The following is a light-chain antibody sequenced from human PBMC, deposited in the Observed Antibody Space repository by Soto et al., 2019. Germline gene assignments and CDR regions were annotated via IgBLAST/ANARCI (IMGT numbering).Light chain of an antibody. J-gene: IGLJ1*01. Sequence: QSVLTQPPSASGTPGQTVTISCSGSSYNIEKNLAYWYQQLPGTAPKLLIYKNNQRPSGVSNRFSGSKSGNTASLTISGLQAEDEAEYYCSSYTNINTRACVFGTGTKLTVL. CDR1: SYNIEKNL. CDR2: KNN. CDR3: SSYTNINTRACV. V-gene: IGLV1-47*01.